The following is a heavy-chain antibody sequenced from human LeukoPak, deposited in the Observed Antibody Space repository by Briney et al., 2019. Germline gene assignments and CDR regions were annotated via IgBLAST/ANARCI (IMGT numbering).Heavy chain of an antibody. D-gene: IGHD3-22*01. V-gene: IGHV1-2*02. CDR2: INPNSGGT. J-gene: IGHJ4*02. Sequence: ASVKVSCKASGYTFTGYYMHWVRQAPGQGLEWMGWINPNSGGTNYAQKFQGRVTMTRDTSISTAYVELSRLRSDDTAVYYCARGPKYYYDSSGHDYWGQGTLVTVSS. CDR1: GYTFTGYY. CDR3: ARGPKYYYDSSGHDY.